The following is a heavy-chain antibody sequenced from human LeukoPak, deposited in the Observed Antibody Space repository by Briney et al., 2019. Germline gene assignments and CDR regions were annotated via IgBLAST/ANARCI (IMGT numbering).Heavy chain of an antibody. CDR1: GFTFSSYG. J-gene: IGHJ3*02. CDR3: ARDTSSTHYALYYYGSGSYPPVVI. D-gene: IGHD3-10*01. V-gene: IGHV3-30*02. Sequence: GGSLRLSCAASGFTFSSYGMHWVRQAPGKGLEWVAFIRYDGTNKYYADSVKGRFTISRDNSKNTLYLQMNSLRAEDTAVYYCARDTSSTHYALYYYGSGSYPPVVIWGQGTMVTVSS. CDR2: IRYDGTNK.